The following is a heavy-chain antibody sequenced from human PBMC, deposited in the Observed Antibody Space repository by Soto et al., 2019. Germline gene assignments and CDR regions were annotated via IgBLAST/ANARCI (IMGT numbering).Heavy chain of an antibody. CDR3: ARYSNYYFDY. CDR1: GVTLSDHY. Sequence: GGSLRLSCAASGVTLSDHYMDWVRQAPGKGLEWVGRTRNKANSYTTEYAAAVKGRFTISRDDSKNLLYLQMNSLKTEETAVYYCARYSNYYFDYWGQGTLVTVSS. J-gene: IGHJ4*02. CDR2: TRNKANSYTT. D-gene: IGHD1-7*01. V-gene: IGHV3-72*01.